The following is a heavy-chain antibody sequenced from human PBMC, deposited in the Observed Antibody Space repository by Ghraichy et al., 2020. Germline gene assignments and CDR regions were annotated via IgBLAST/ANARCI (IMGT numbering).Heavy chain of an antibody. V-gene: IGHV4-34*01. CDR1: GGSFSGYY. Sequence: SQTLSLICAVYGGSFSGYYWSWNRQPPGKGLEWIGEINHSGSTNYNPSLKSRVTISVDTSKNQFSLKLRSVTAADTAVYYCARGLHSSSSGDYWGQGTLVTVSS. J-gene: IGHJ4*02. CDR3: ARGLHSSSSGDY. CDR2: INHSGST. D-gene: IGHD6-6*01.